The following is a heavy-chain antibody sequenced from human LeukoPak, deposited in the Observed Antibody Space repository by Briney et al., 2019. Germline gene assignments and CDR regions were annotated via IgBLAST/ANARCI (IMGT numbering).Heavy chain of an antibody. V-gene: IGHV4-38-2*02. Sequence: PSETLSLTCTVSGYSISSGYYWGWIRQPPGKGLEWIGSIYHSGSTYYNPSLKSRVTISVDTSKNQLSLKLTSVTAADTALYYCARGRNIMVRGAIGGETKYYYSYYMDVWGKGTTVTVSS. CDR3: ARGRNIMVRGAIGGETKYYYSYYMDV. CDR2: IYHSGST. D-gene: IGHD3-10*01. CDR1: GYSISSGYY. J-gene: IGHJ6*03.